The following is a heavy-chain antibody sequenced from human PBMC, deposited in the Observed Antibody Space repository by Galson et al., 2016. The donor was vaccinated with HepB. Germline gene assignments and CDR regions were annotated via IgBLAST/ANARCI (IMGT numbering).Heavy chain of an antibody. D-gene: IGHD2-15*01. V-gene: IGHV4-61*02. CDR3: WREAEELVVADYYGMDV. CDR2: IFITGNT. J-gene: IGHJ6*04. Sequence: TLSLTCSVSGGSISSGSYYWNWIRQPAGKGLEWIGRIFITGNTNYNSSLKSRVTISIDTSKNQFSLKLSAVTAADTAVYYWWREAEELVVADYYGMDVWGKGTTVTVSS. CDR1: GGSISSGSYY.